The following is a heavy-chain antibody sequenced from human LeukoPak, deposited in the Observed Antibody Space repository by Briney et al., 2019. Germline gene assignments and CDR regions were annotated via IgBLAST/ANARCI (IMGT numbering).Heavy chain of an antibody. CDR3: ARADIVVVPAAMPPDY. D-gene: IGHD2-2*01. CDR2: ISSSSSYI. Sequence: GGSLRLSCAASGFTFSSYEMNWVRQAPGKGLEWVSSISSSSSYIYYADSVKGRFTISRDNAKNSLYLQMNSLRAEDTAVYYCARADIVVVPAAMPPDYWGQGTLVTVSS. V-gene: IGHV3-21*01. J-gene: IGHJ4*02. CDR1: GFTFSSYE.